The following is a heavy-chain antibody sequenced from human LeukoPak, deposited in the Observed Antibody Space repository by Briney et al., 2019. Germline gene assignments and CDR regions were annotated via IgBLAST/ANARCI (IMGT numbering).Heavy chain of an antibody. V-gene: IGHV4-39*07. CDR1: GGSISSSSYY. CDR3: ARDNYDFWSGYNWFDP. Sequence: SETLSLTCTVSGGSISSSSYYWGWIRQPQGKGLEWIGSIYYNGSTYYNPSLKSRVTISVDTSKNQFSLKLSSVTAADTAVYYCARDNYDFWSGYNWFDPWSQGTLVTVSS. CDR2: IYYNGST. J-gene: IGHJ5*02. D-gene: IGHD3-3*01.